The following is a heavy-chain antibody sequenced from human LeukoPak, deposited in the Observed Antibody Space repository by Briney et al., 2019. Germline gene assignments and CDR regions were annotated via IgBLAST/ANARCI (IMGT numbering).Heavy chain of an antibody. Sequence: GRSLRLSCAASGFTFSSYGMHWVRQAPGKGLEWVAVIWYDGSNKYYADSVKGRFTISRDNSKNTLYLQMNSLRAEDTAVYYCANPGGFGELSFWFDPWGQGTLVTVSS. CDR3: ANPGGFGELSFWFDP. D-gene: IGHD3-10*01. V-gene: IGHV3-33*06. J-gene: IGHJ5*02. CDR2: IWYDGSNK. CDR1: GFTFSSYG.